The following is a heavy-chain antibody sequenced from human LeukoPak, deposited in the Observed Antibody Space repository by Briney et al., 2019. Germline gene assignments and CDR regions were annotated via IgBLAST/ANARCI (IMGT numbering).Heavy chain of an antibody. Sequence: SETLSLTCTVSGGSISSSSYYWGWIRQPPGKGLEWIGSIYYSGSTYYNPSLKSRVTISVDTSKNQFSLKLSSVTAADTAVYYCARDLSPWFDPWGQGTLVTVSS. J-gene: IGHJ5*02. D-gene: IGHD2/OR15-2a*01. CDR3: ARDLSPWFDP. V-gene: IGHV4-39*02. CDR2: IYYSGST. CDR1: GGSISSSSYY.